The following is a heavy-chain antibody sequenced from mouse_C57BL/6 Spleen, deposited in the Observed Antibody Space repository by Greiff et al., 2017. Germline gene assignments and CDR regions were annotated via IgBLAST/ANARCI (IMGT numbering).Heavy chain of an antibody. D-gene: IGHD2-1*01. CDR2: INYDGSST. J-gene: IGHJ2*01. V-gene: IGHV5-16*01. CDR1: GFTFSDYY. Sequence: EVQVVESEGGLVQPGSSMKLSCTASGFTFSDYYMAWVRQVPEKGLEWVANINYDGSSTYYLDSLKSRFIISRDNAKNILYLQMSSLKSEDTATYYCAREAYGNYYFDYWGQGTTLTVSS. CDR3: AREAYGNYYFDY.